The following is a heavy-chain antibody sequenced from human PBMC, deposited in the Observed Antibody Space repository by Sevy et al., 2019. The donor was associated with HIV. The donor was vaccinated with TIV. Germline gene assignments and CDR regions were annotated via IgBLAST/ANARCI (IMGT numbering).Heavy chain of an antibody. J-gene: IGHJ6*02. Sequence: GGSLILSCAASGFTFSSFAMSWVRQAPGRGLEWVSTLSGSGESTYHADSVKGRITISRDNSKSMLYLEMKSLRDEDTAVYYCAKHQRYYYYGMDVWGQGTTVTVSS. CDR3: AKHQRYYYYGMDV. D-gene: IGHD6-25*01. CDR1: GFTFSSFA. V-gene: IGHV3-23*01. CDR2: LSGSGEST.